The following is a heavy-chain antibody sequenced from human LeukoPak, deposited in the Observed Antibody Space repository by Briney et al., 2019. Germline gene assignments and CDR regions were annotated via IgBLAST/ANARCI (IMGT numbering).Heavy chain of an antibody. CDR1: GGSISSSSYY. Sequence: PSETLSLTCTVSGGSISSSSYYWGWIRQPPGKGLEWIGSIYYSGSTYYNPSLKSRVTISVDTSKNQFSLKLSSVTAADTAVYYCARVSRYSSSWSFDYWGQGTLSPSPQ. J-gene: IGHJ4*02. CDR2: IYYSGST. D-gene: IGHD6-13*01. V-gene: IGHV4-39*07. CDR3: ARVSRYSSSWSFDY.